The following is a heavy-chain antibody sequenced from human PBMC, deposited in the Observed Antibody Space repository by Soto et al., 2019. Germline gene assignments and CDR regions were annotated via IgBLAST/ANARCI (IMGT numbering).Heavy chain of an antibody. CDR2: NNHSGSA. J-gene: IGHJ4*02. D-gene: IGHD4-17*01. CDR3: ARDVGHDYGDNGGY. Sequence: QVQLQQWGAGLLKPSEPLSLTCAVYGGSFSGYYWCWLRQPPGKGVEWIGENNHSGSANYNPSHKSRVTISVDTSKNQFSLKLSSVTAADTAVYYCARDVGHDYGDNGGYWGQGTLVTVSS. V-gene: IGHV4-34*01. CDR1: GGSFSGYY.